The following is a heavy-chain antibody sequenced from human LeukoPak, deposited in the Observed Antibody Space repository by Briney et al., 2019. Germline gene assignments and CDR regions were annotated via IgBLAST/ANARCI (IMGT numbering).Heavy chain of an antibody. CDR1: GGSFSGYY. CDR2: INHSGST. J-gene: IGHJ4*02. D-gene: IGHD6-19*01. CDR3: ARDSSGWFRKGFDY. V-gene: IGHV4-34*01. Sequence: SETLSLTCAVYGGSFSGYYWSWIRQPPGKGLEWIGEINHSGSTNYNPSLKSRVTISVDTSKNQFSLKLRSVTAADTAVYYCARDSSGWFRKGFDYWGQGTLVTVSS.